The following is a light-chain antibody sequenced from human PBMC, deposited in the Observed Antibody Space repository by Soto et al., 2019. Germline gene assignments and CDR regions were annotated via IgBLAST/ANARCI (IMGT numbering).Light chain of an antibody. J-gene: IGKJ1*01. Sequence: IVRTQSPATLSVSPGERATLSCRASQSVSSNLAWYQPKPGQAPSLLIYGAFTRATGIPARFSGTGSGTEFTLTISSLQSEDFALYYCQQYNDWPLTCGQGTKVDIK. V-gene: IGKV3-15*01. CDR1: QSVSSN. CDR3: QQYNDWPLT. CDR2: GAF.